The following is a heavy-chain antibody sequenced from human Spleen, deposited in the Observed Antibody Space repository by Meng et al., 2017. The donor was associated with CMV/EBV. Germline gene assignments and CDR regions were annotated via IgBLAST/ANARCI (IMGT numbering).Heavy chain of an antibody. Sequence: GGSLRLSCAASGFTFSSYWMNWVRQGPGKGLVWVSRSDSYGRSTKYADSVKGRFTISRDNAKNTLYLQMNSLRAEDTAVYYCVRDRGPVAGTLDYWGQGSLVTVSS. CDR1: GFTFSSYW. D-gene: IGHD6-13*01. J-gene: IGHJ4*02. CDR3: VRDRGPVAGTLDY. CDR2: SDSYGRST. V-gene: IGHV3-74*01.